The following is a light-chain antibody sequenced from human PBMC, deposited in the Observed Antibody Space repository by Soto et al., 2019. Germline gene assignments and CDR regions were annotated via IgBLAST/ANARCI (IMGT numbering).Light chain of an antibody. CDR1: QSVSSTS. J-gene: IGKJ1*01. CDR3: QQYGSSPWT. CDR2: GAS. Sequence: PGERATLSCRASQSVSSTSLAWYQQKPGQAPSLLIYGASSRATGIPDRFSGSGSGTDFTLAISRLEPEDFAVYYCQQYGSSPWTFGQGTKVDIK. V-gene: IGKV3-20*01.